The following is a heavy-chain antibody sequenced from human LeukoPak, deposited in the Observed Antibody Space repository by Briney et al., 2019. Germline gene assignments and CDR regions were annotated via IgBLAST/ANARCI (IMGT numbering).Heavy chain of an antibody. V-gene: IGHV3-11*01. CDR2: ISGSGGSI. D-gene: IGHD5-18*01. J-gene: IGHJ4*02. Sequence: PGGSLRLSCAASGFSFSDYYMSWIRQAPGKGPEWISYISGSGGSIYYAHSVKGRFTISRDNARNSLDLQMNSLRAEDSAFYYCAGARGYRNNWPSLFDSWGQGTLVTVSS. CDR3: AGARGYRNNWPSLFDS. CDR1: GFSFSDYY.